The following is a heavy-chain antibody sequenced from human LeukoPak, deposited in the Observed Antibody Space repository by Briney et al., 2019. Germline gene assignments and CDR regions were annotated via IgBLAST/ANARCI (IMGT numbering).Heavy chain of an antibody. CDR1: GFIFTTYS. J-gene: IGHJ4*02. Sequence: GASLRLSCAASGFIFTTYSVNWVRQAPGKGLEWVSSISSSSTYISYADSVEGRFTISRDNAKNSLYLQMNSLRAEDTALYYCARVFSGNYYSGFDYWGQGTLVTVSS. D-gene: IGHD3-10*01. V-gene: IGHV3-21*01. CDR2: ISSSSTYI. CDR3: ARVFSGNYYSGFDY.